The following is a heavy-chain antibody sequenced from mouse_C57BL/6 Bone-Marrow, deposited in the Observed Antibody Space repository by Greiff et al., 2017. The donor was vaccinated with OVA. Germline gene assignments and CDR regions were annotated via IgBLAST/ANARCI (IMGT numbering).Heavy chain of an antibody. CDR1: GYTFTSYT. Sequence: QVQLKGSGAELARPGASVKMSCKASGYTFTSYTMHWVKQRPGQGLEWIGYINPSSGYTKYNQKFKDKATLTADKSSSTAYMQLSSLTSEDSAVYYCAREDGNWFAYWGQGTLVTVSA. CDR3: AREDGNWFAY. CDR2: INPSSGYT. D-gene: IGHD2-1*01. J-gene: IGHJ3*01. V-gene: IGHV1-4*01.